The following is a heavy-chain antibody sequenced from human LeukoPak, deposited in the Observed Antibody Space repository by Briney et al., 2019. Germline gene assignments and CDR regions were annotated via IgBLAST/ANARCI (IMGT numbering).Heavy chain of an antibody. V-gene: IGHV3-74*01. D-gene: IGHD2/OR15-2a*01. CDR3: AKDSMADDAFDI. Sequence: GGSLRFSCAASGFTFSSYWMHWVRQAPGKGLVWVSRINTDGSSTSYADSVKGRFTISRDNAKNTLYLQMNSLRAEDTAVYYCAKDSMADDAFDIWGQGTMVTVSS. J-gene: IGHJ3*02. CDR2: INTDGSST. CDR1: GFTFSSYW.